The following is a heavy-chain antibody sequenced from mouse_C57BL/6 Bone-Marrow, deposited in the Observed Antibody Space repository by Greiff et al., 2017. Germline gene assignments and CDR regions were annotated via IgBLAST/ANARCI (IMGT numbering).Heavy chain of an antibody. D-gene: IGHD2-5*01. V-gene: IGHV1-82*01. CDR3: ATYSNYLTWFAY. J-gene: IGHJ3*01. Sequence: QVQLQQSGPELVKPGASVTISCTASGYAISSSWMNWVKQRPGKGLEWIGRIYPGDGDTNYNGKFKGKATLTADKSSSTAYMQLSSLTSEDSAVYFCATYSNYLTWFAYWGQGTLVTVSA. CDR2: IYPGDGDT. CDR1: GYAISSSW.